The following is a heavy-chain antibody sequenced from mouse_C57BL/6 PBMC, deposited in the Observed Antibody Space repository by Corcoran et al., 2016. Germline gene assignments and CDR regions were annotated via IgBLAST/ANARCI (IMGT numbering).Heavy chain of an antibody. CDR3: ARSGTIGGFDY. CDR1: GYTFTTYG. J-gene: IGHJ2*01. D-gene: IGHD2-14*01. Sequence: QIQLVQSGPELKKPGETVKISCKASGYTFTTYGMSWVKQAPGKGLKWMGWINTYSGVPTYADDFKGRFAFSLETSASTAYLQINNLKNEDTATYFCARSGTIGGFDYWGQGTTLTVSS. CDR2: INTYSGVP. V-gene: IGHV9-3*01.